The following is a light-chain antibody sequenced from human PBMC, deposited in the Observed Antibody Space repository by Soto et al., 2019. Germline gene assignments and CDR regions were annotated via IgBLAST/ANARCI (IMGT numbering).Light chain of an antibody. J-gene: IGKJ4*01. V-gene: IGKV3-11*01. CDR1: QSVVTY. CDR2: DTS. CDR3: QQRSTWPLT. Sequence: EIVLTQSPATLSLSAGERATLSCRASQSVVTYLAWYQHKPGQAPRLLIYDTSNRATSIPARFSGSGSGTDFTLSISSLEPEDFAVYYCQQRSTWPLTFGGGTKVEIK.